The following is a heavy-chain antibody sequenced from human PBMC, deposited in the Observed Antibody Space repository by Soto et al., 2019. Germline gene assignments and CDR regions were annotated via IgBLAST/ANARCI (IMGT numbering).Heavy chain of an antibody. J-gene: IGHJ4*02. D-gene: IGHD2-21*02. Sequence: GGSLRLSCAASGFTFSSYSMNWVRQAPGKGLEWVSFISSSSSYIHYADSVKGRFTISRDNAKNSLYLQMNSLRTEDTAVYYCARDHPHLGVTFDYWGQGTLVTVSS. CDR2: ISSSSSYI. V-gene: IGHV3-21*01. CDR1: GFTFSSYS. CDR3: ARDHPHLGVTFDY.